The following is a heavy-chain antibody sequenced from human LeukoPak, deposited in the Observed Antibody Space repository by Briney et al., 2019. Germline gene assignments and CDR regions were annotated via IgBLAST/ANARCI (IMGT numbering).Heavy chain of an antibody. V-gene: IGHV4-31*03. CDR1: GGSISSGGYY. CDR3: ARASTYSSSFHY. D-gene: IGHD6-6*01. CDR2: IYYSGST. J-gene: IGHJ4*02. Sequence: SETLSLTCTVSGGSISSGGYYWSWIRQHPGKGLEWIGYIYYSGSTYYNPSLKSRVTISVDTSKNQFSLKLSSVTAADTAVYYCARASTYSSSFHYWGQGTLVTVSS.